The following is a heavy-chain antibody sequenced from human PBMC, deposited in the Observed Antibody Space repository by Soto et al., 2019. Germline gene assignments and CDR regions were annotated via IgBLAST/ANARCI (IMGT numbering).Heavy chain of an antibody. CDR2: IYYSGST. Sequence: PSETLSLTCTVSGGSISSYYWSCIRQPPGQGLEWSGYIYYSGSTNYNPSLKSRVTISVDTSKNQFSLKLSSATAADTAVYYCATRGYSYIWFDYWGQGSLVTVSS. CDR3: ATRGYSYIWFDY. V-gene: IGHV4-59*01. J-gene: IGHJ4*02. CDR1: GGSISSYY. D-gene: IGHD5-18*01.